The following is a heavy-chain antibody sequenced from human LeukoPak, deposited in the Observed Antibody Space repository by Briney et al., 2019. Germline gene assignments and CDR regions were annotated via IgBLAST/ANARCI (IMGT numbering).Heavy chain of an antibody. CDR1: DYTFSSDG. Sequence: ASVKVSCKISDYTFSSDGFTWVRQAPGKGLEWMGWINAYNGNKNYAPKFQGRVTLTTDTSTSTAYMDLRSLRSDDTAIYYCANRGQQLYDYWGQGTLVTVSS. J-gene: IGHJ4*02. V-gene: IGHV1-18*01. CDR2: INAYNGNK. D-gene: IGHD6-13*01. CDR3: ANRGQQLYDY.